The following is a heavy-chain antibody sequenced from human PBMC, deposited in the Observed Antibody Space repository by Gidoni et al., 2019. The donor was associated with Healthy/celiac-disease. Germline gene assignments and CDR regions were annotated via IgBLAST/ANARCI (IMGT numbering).Heavy chain of an antibody. CDR3: AKDYYGSGSYGY. CDR2: IYYSGST. J-gene: IGHJ4*02. V-gene: IGHV4-39*05. Sequence: QLQLQESGPGLVKPSETPSLTCPVSGRSLSSSRYYWGWIRQPPGKGLEWIGSIYYSGSTYYNPSLKSRVTISVDTSKNQFSLKLSSVTAADTAVYYCAKDYYGSGSYGYWGQGTLVTVSS. D-gene: IGHD3-10*01. CDR1: GRSLSSSRYY.